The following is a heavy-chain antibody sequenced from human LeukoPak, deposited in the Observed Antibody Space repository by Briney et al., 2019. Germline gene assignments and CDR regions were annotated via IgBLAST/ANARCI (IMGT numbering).Heavy chain of an antibody. V-gene: IGHV4-4*07. CDR3: AREAGNTQYFDY. CDR2: IYTSGSI. J-gene: IGHJ4*02. Sequence: SETLSLTCTVSGGSISSYYWSWIRQPAGKGLEWIGRIYTSGSINYNPSLKSRVTMSVDTSKNQFSLKLSSVTAADTAMYYCAREAGNTQYFDYWGQGTLVTVSS. D-gene: IGHD1-1*01. CDR1: GGSISSYY.